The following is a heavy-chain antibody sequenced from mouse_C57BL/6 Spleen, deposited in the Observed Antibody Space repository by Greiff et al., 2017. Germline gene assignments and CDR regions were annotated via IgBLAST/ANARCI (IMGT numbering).Heavy chain of an antibody. J-gene: IGHJ2*01. V-gene: IGHV1-69*01. CDR3: ASYGKGNY. CDR2: IDPSDSYT. CDR1: GYTFTSYW. D-gene: IGHD1-1*01. Sequence: QVQLQQPGAELVMPGASVKLSCKASGYTFTSYWMHWVKQRPGQGLEWIGEIDPSDSYTNYNQKFKGKSTLTVDKSSSTAYMQLSSLTSEDSAVYYCASYGKGNYWGKGTTRTVSS.